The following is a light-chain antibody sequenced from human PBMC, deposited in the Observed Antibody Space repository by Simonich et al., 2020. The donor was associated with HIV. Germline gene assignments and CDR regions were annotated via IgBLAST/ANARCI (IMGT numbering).Light chain of an antibody. CDR1: QGISNY. CDR2: GAS. Sequence: AIRLTQSPSSLSASTGDRVIITCRGSQGISNYLAWYQQEPGKAPKFLISGASTLQSGVPSRFSGRGSGTDFTLTISRLQSEDFATYYCLQHNSYPSTFGPGTKVDIK. J-gene: IGKJ3*01. CDR3: LQHNSYPST. V-gene: IGKV1-8*01.